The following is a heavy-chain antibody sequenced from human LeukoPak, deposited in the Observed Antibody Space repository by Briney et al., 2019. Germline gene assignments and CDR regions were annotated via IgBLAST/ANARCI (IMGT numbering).Heavy chain of an antibody. CDR2: ISYDGSNK. CDR3: ARDAAYDIVVVPAALSGAFDI. D-gene: IGHD2-2*01. J-gene: IGHJ3*02. CDR1: GFTFSSYA. V-gene: IGHV3-30-3*01. Sequence: PGGSLRLSCAASGFTFSSYAMHWVRQAPGKGLEWVAVISYDGSNKYYADSVKGRFTISRDNSKNTLYLQMNSPRAEDTAVYYCARDAAYDIVVVPAALSGAFDIWGQGTMVTVSS.